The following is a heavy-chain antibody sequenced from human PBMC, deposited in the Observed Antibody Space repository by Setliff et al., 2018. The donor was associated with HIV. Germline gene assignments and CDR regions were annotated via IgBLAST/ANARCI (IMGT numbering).Heavy chain of an antibody. Sequence: ASVKVSCKASGYSFTDYYIHWVRQAPGQGLEWMGWINPNSGGTNYAQKFQGRVTMTRDTSISTAYMELSRLRSDDTAVYYCARDDYYDSSGYWGSYYYYGMDVWGQGTTVTVSS. CDR2: INPNSGGT. CDR3: ARDDYYDSSGYWGSYYYYGMDV. J-gene: IGHJ6*02. V-gene: IGHV1-2*02. CDR1: GYSFTDYY. D-gene: IGHD3-22*01.